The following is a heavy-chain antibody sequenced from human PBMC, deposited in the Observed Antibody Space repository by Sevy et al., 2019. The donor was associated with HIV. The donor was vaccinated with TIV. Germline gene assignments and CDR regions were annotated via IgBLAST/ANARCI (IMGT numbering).Heavy chain of an antibody. CDR1: GFTFSTYN. J-gene: IGHJ6*03. V-gene: IGHV3-21*01. CDR2: ISRSSSYI. Sequence: GGSLRLSCAASGFTFSTYNMNWVRQAPGKGLEWVSSISRSSSYIYYGDSVKGRFPISRDNAKNSLYLQMNSLRAEDTALYYCAGLYCSSTSCRLGDYYMDVWGKGTTVTVSS. CDR3: AGLYCSSTSCRLGDYYMDV. D-gene: IGHD2-2*01.